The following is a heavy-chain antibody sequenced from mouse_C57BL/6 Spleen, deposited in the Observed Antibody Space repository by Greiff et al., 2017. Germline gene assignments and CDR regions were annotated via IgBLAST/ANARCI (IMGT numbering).Heavy chain of an antibody. D-gene: IGHD2-4*01. Sequence: EVMLVESEGGLVQPGSSMKLSCTASGFTFSDYYMAWVRQVPEKGLEWVANINYDGSSTYYLDSLKSRFIISRDNAKNILYLQMSSLKSEDTATYYCARVYDYFDYWGQGTTLTVSS. CDR3: ARVYDYFDY. J-gene: IGHJ2*01. CDR2: INYDGSST. CDR1: GFTFSDYY. V-gene: IGHV5-16*01.